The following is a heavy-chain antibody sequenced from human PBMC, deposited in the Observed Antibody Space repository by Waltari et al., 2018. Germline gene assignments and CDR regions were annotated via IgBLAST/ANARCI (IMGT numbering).Heavy chain of an antibody. CDR3: ARGVSSGWPNFDY. D-gene: IGHD6-19*01. J-gene: IGHJ4*02. V-gene: IGHV3-53*01. Sequence: EVQLVESGGGLIQPGGSLRLSCAASEFTVSSNYMCWVRQAPGKGLGVVAVIENGGSTNYAHSVKGGFSISRDNVKNKLYRKMHSLRAEDTAVYYCARGVSSGWPNFDYWGQGTLVTVSS. CDR1: EFTVSSNY. CDR2: IENGGST.